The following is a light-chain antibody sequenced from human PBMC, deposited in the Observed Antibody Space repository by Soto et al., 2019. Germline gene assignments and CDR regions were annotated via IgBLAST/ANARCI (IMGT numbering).Light chain of an antibody. CDR3: MQALQTPT. CDR2: LGS. J-gene: IGKJ4*01. Sequence: DIVMPQSPLSLPVNPGQPASISCSSSQSLLHSNGYIHLDWYLQKPGQSPQLRSYLGSNRASGVPDRFSGSGSGTDVKLKISRVESEDVGVDYCMQALQTPTFGGETKVAIK. CDR1: QSLLHSNGYIH. V-gene: IGKV2-28*01.